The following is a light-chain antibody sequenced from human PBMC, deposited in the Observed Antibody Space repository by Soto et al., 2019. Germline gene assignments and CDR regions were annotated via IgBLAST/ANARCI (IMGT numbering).Light chain of an antibody. CDR1: QSVSSSY. CDR2: GAS. J-gene: IGKJ2*01. V-gene: IGKV3-20*01. Sequence: EIVLTQSPSILSLSPGERATLSCRASQSVSSSYLAWYQQKPGQAPRLLIYGASSRATGIPDRFSGSASGTDFTLTISRLAPEDLAVYYCQRYGGSPLYTFGQGTKLEIK. CDR3: QRYGGSPLYT.